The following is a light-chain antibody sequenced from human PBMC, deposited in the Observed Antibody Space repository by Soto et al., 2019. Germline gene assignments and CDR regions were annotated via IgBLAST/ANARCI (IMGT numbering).Light chain of an antibody. CDR2: DVT. Sequence: ALTQPASVSGSPGQSITISCTGTSSDVGSYNYVSWYQQHPGKAPRLMIYDVTNRPSGVSNRFSGSKSGNTASLTISGLQAEDEADYYCSSYTSTSTVVFGGGTKLTVL. J-gene: IGLJ2*01. CDR3: SSYTSTSTVV. CDR1: SSDVGSYNY. V-gene: IGLV2-14*03.